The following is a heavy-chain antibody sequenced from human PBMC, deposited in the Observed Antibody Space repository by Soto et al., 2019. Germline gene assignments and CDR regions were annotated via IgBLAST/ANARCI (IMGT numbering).Heavy chain of an antibody. CDR3: ATEYSSSQGWFDP. V-gene: IGHV1-69*13. CDR1: GGTFSSYA. Sequence: VKVSCKASGGTFSSYAISWVRQAPGQGLEWMGGIIPIFGTANYAQKFQGRVTITADKSTSTAYMELSSLRSEDTAVYYCATEYSSSQGWFDPWGQGTLVTVSS. CDR2: IIPIFGTA. D-gene: IGHD6-6*01. J-gene: IGHJ5*02.